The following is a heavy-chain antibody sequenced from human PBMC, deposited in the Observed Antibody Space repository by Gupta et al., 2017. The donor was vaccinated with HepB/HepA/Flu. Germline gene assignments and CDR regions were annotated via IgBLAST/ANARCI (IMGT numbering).Heavy chain of an antibody. J-gene: IGHJ4*02. D-gene: IGHD3-10*02. CDR3: GNVSLADY. Sequence: EVQLLESGGGLVQPGGSLRLSCTASGFTFSTYGMSWVRQAPGKGLEWVSGISAGGGTTYYADSVKGRFTISSDNSKNTLYLQMNSLRAEDSAVYYCGNVSLADYWGQGTLVTVSS. CDR1: GFTFSTYG. V-gene: IGHV3-23*01. CDR2: ISAGGGTT.